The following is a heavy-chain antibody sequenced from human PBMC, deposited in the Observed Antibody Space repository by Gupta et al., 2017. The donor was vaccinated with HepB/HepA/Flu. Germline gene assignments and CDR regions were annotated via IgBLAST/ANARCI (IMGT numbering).Heavy chain of an antibody. V-gene: IGHV3-7*01. CDR2: IKQDGSDI. CDR1: GFTFSSYR. CDR3: ARHTSGWYIDY. Sequence: EVQLVESGGGLVQPGGSLRLSCAASGFTFSSYRMCWVRQAPGKGLEWVANIKQDGSDIYYVDSVKGRFTISRDNAKNSLYLLMNSLRAEDTAVYYCARHTSGWYIDYWGQGTLVTVSS. J-gene: IGHJ4*02. D-gene: IGHD6-19*01.